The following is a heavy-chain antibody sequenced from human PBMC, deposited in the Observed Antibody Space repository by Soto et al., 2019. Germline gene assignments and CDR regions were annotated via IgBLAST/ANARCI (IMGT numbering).Heavy chain of an antibody. J-gene: IGHJ6*02. CDR1: GGSFSGYY. Sequence: QVQLQQWGAGLLKPSETLSLTCAVYGGSFSGYYWSWIRQPPGKGLEWVGEINHRGSTNYNPSLKSRVTTSVETSKHQFSLRLTSVTAADTAVYYCARDGGSGSYERKSYYYGMDVWGQGTTVTVSS. V-gene: IGHV4-34*01. CDR3: ARDGGSGSYERKSYYYGMDV. D-gene: IGHD3-10*01. CDR2: INHRGST.